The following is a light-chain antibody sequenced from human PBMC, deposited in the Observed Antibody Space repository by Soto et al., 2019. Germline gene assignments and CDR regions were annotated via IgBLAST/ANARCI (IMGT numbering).Light chain of an antibody. CDR1: NSDVGRYNF. CDR2: AVS. J-gene: IGLJ3*02. Sequence: QSALTQPRSVSGSPGQSVTISCTGTNSDVGRYNFVSWYRQLPGKAPKLVISAVSQRPSGVPDRFSGSKSGNTASLTISGLQADDEADYFCYSYTASDIWVFGGGTKLTVL. CDR3: YSYTASDIWV. V-gene: IGLV2-11*01.